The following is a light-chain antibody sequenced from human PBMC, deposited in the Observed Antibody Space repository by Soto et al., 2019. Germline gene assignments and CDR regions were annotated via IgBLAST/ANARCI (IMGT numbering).Light chain of an antibody. Sequence: EIVLTQSPGTLSLSPGERATLSCGASQTVTSNYVAWYQQKSGQAPRLLISGASTRATGIPDRFSGSGSGTDFTLTISRLEPEDFAVYYCQQYVSSPWTFGQGTKVEI. J-gene: IGKJ1*01. CDR1: QTVTSNY. CDR2: GAS. CDR3: QQYVSSPWT. V-gene: IGKV3-20*01.